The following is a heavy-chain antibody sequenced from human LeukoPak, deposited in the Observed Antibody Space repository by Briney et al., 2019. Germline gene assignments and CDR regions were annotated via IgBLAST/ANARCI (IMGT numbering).Heavy chain of an antibody. D-gene: IGHD5-24*01. CDR3: ARNRDGYNSFDY. CDR2: IYYSGSS. Sequence: SQTLSLTCTVSGGSISSGDYYWSWIRQHPGKGLEWIGYIYYSGSSYYNPSLRSRVTISVDTSKNHFSLKLSSVTAADTAVYYCARNRDGYNSFDYWGQGTLVTVSS. J-gene: IGHJ4*02. V-gene: IGHV4-31*03. CDR1: GGSISSGDYY.